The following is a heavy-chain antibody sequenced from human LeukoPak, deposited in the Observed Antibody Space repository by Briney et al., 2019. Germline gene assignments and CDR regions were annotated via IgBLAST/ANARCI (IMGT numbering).Heavy chain of an antibody. CDR3: AKTNPVYGDYDY. D-gene: IGHD4-17*01. CDR2: MFPDGRT. V-gene: IGHV3-53*01. CDR1: GFSVNDNY. J-gene: IGHJ4*02. Sequence: PGGSLRLSCAVSGFSVNDNYMSWVRQAPGKGLQWVSVMFPDGRTYYADSVRGRFTISRGLATNTLLLLMHSLRADDTAVHYCAKTNPVYGDYDYWGQGTLVTVSS.